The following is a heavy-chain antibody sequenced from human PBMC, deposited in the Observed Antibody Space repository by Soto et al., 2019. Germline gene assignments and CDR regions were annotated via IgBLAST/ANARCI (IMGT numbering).Heavy chain of an antibody. D-gene: IGHD2-15*01. CDR1: GGSISSSSYY. CDR3: ARLGYCSGGSCYSIYYYYYGMDV. Sequence: PSETLSLTCTVSGGSISSSSYYWGWIRQPPGRGLEWIGSIYYSGSTYYNPSLKSRVTISVDTSKNQFSLKLSSVTAADTAVYYCARLGYCSGGSCYSIYYYYYGMDVWGQGTTVT. J-gene: IGHJ6*02. V-gene: IGHV4-39*01. CDR2: IYYSGST.